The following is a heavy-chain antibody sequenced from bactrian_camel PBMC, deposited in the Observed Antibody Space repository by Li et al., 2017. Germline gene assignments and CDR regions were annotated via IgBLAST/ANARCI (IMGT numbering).Heavy chain of an antibody. D-gene: IGHD3*01. Sequence: HVLLVESGGGSVEAGGSLKLSCVAVQDTTKRNAMAWFRQSPGKEREGLAAMYGGGATYTERTFYADSVKGRFTISQDNAKNTVYLQMNSLKPEDTAMYYCAGRTDGNCGVWYLTTTSAFQYWGQGTQVTVS. CDR2: MYGGGATYTERT. J-gene: IGHJ4*01. V-gene: IGHV3-3*01. CDR3: AGRTDGNCGVWYLTTTSAFQY. CDR1: QDTTKRNA.